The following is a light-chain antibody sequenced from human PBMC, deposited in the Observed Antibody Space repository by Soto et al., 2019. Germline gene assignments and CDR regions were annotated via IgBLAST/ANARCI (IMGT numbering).Light chain of an antibody. J-gene: IGKJ4*01. CDR1: QSVSIF. CDR2: DAS. CDR3: QQCYSLPRLT. Sequence: EIVLTQSPATLSLSPGDRATLSCRASQSVSIFLAWYQQKPGQPPRLLIYDASNRATGIPARFSGSGSGTDFTLTISSLDPEYFGVYYCQQCYSLPRLTFGGGTTVEI. V-gene: IGKV3-11*01.